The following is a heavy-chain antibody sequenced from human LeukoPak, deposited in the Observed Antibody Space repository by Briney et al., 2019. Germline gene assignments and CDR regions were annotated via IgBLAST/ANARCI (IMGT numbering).Heavy chain of an antibody. CDR2: IWYDGSNK. D-gene: IGHD6-13*01. CDR3: ARVVSSSWYLDY. Sequence: GGSLRLSCAAYGFTFSSYGMHWVRQAPGKGLEWVAVIWYDGSNKYYADSVKGRFTISRDNSKNTLYLQMNSLRAEDTAVYYCARVVSSSWYLDYWGQGTLVTVSS. CDR1: GFTFSSYG. V-gene: IGHV3-33*01. J-gene: IGHJ4*02.